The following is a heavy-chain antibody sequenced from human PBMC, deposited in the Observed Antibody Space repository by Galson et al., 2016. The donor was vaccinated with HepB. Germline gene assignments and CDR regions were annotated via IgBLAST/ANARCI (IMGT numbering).Heavy chain of an antibody. CDR2: ISGSGANT. J-gene: IGHJ4*02. Sequence: SLRLSCAASEFTFSSYAMNWVRQAPGKGLEWVSGISGSGANTHYASAVKGRFTISRDNSNNTLYLQVNSLRAEDTALYFCARYSNSWAPFDYWGQGRLVTVSS. D-gene: IGHD6-13*01. V-gene: IGHV3-23*01. CDR3: ARYSNSWAPFDY. CDR1: EFTFSSYA.